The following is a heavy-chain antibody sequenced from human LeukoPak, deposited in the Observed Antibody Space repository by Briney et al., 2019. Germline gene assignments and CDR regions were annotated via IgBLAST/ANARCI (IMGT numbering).Heavy chain of an antibody. J-gene: IGHJ2*01. CDR1: GFTGSSYA. Sequence: PGGSVRLSCAASGFTGSSYAMSWVRQAPGKGLKWVSALSGTGGSTFYADSVKGRFTISRDNSKNTLYLQMNSLRAEDTAVYYCAQSRGSGSYPRGYFDLWGRGTLVTVSS. CDR3: AQSRGSGSYPRGYFDL. D-gene: IGHD1-26*01. V-gene: IGHV3-23*01. CDR2: LSGTGGST.